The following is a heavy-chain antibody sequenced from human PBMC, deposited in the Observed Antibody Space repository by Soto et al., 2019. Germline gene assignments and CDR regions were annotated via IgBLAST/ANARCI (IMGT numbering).Heavy chain of an antibody. Sequence: SETLSLTCTVSGGSISSYYWSWIRQPPGKGLEWIGYIYYSGSTNYNPSLKSRVTISVDTSKNQFSLKLGSVTAADTAVYYCARVVPVAGTRSFDYWGQGTLVTVSS. CDR1: GGSISSYY. CDR3: ARVVPVAGTRSFDY. V-gene: IGHV4-59*01. D-gene: IGHD6-19*01. J-gene: IGHJ4*02. CDR2: IYYSGST.